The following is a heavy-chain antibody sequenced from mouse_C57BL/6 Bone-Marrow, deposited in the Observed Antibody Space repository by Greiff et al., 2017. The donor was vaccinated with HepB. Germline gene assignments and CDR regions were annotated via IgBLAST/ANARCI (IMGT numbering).Heavy chain of an antibody. CDR1: GYTFTSYG. CDR2: IYPRSGNT. Sequence: VQGVESGAELARPGASVKLSCKASGYTFTSYGISWVKQRTGQGLEWIGEIYPRSGNTYYNEKFKGKATLTADKSSSTAYMELRSLTSEDSAVYFCARWWFSWFAYWGQGTLVTVSA. V-gene: IGHV1-81*01. D-gene: IGHD1-1*02. CDR3: ARWWFSWFAY. J-gene: IGHJ3*01.